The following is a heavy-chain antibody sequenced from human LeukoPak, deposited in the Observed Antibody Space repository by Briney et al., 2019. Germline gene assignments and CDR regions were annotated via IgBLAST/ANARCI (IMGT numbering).Heavy chain of an antibody. CDR3: ARSSTSIVGATTAPYNWFDP. D-gene: IGHD1-26*01. Sequence: PGGSLRLSCAASGFTFSSYAMTWVRQAPGKGLKWVSTISGSGAGTYYADSVKGRFTISRDNAKNSLYLQMNSLRAEDTAVYYCARSSTSIVGATTAPYNWFDPWGQGTLVTVSS. J-gene: IGHJ5*02. CDR1: GFTFSSYA. V-gene: IGHV3-23*01. CDR2: ISGSGAGT.